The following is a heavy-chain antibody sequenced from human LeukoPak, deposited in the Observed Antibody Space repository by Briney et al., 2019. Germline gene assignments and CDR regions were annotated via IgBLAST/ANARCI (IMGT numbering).Heavy chain of an antibody. J-gene: IGHJ4*02. Sequence: GGSLRLSCAASGFTFSSYAMSWVRQAPGKGLEWVSAISGSGGSTYYADSVKGRFTISRDNSKNTLYLQMNSLGAEDTAVYYCAKEASSYDFWSGYPYFDYWGQGTLVTVSS. CDR1: GFTFSSYA. V-gene: IGHV3-23*01. CDR3: AKEASSYDFWSGYPYFDY. D-gene: IGHD3-3*01. CDR2: ISGSGGST.